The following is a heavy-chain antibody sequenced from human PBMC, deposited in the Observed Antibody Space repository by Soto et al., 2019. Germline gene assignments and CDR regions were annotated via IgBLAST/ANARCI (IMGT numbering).Heavy chain of an antibody. CDR2: IGGSGGRT. D-gene: IGHD6-13*01. CDR3: AKGPSRAPDYYYYGVDV. J-gene: IGHJ6*02. V-gene: IGHV3-23*01. CDR1: GFIFSNYA. Sequence: GGSLRLSCVASGFIFSNYAMTWVRQAPGKGLEWVSAIGGSGGRTFYADSVKGRFTISRDNSKSTVYLQMNSLRAEDTAVYYCAKGPSRAPDYYYYGVDVWGQGTTVTVSS.